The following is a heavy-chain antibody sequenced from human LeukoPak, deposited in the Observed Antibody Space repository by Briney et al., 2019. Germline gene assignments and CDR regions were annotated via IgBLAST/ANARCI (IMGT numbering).Heavy chain of an antibody. CDR3: AKDNYDYGDYDGGDY. Sequence: GGSPRLSCAASGFTFSTYGIHWVRQAPGKGLEWVAFIRYDGSNKYYADSVKGRFTISRDNSKNTLYLQMNSLRAEDTAVYYCAKDNYDYGDYDGGDYWGQGTLVTVSS. D-gene: IGHD4-17*01. V-gene: IGHV3-30*02. J-gene: IGHJ4*02. CDR1: GFTFSTYG. CDR2: IRYDGSNK.